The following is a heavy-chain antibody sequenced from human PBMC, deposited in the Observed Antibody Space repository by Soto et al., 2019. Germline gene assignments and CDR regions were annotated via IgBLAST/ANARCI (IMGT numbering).Heavy chain of an antibody. Sequence: SETLSLTCAVYGGSFSGYYWSWIRQPPGKGLEWIGEINHSGSTNYNPSLKSRVTISVDTSKNQFSLKLSSVTAADTAVYYCARGLPTTGYSSSRRISYWGQGTLVTVSS. J-gene: IGHJ4*02. CDR3: ARGLPTTGYSSSRRISY. CDR1: GGSFSGYY. CDR2: INHSGST. V-gene: IGHV4-34*01. D-gene: IGHD6-13*01.